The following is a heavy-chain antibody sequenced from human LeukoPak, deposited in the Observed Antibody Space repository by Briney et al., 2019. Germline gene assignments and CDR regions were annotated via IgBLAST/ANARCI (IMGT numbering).Heavy chain of an antibody. J-gene: IGHJ4*02. V-gene: IGHV1-3*01. CDR3: ASAQSIAARPDSY. Sequence: GASVKVSCKASGYTFTSYAMHWVRQAPGQRLEWMGWINAGNGNTKYSQKFQGRVTMTRDTSISTAYMELSRLRSDDTAVYYCASAQSIAARPDSYWGQGTLVTVSS. CDR1: GYTFTSYA. D-gene: IGHD6-6*01. CDR2: INAGNGNT.